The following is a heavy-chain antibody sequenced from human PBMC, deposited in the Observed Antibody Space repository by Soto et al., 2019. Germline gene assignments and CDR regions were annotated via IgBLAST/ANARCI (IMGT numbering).Heavy chain of an antibody. CDR3: ARHSKGYSGYESDYYYYYMDV. D-gene: IGHD5-12*01. Sequence: TLSLTCTVSGGSISSSSYYWGWIRQPPGKGLEWIGSIYYSGSTYYNPSLKSRVTISVDTSKNQFSLKLSSVTAADTAVYYCARHSKGYSGYESDYYYYYMDVWGKGTTVTVSS. CDR1: GGSISSSSYY. J-gene: IGHJ6*03. V-gene: IGHV4-39*01. CDR2: IYYSGST.